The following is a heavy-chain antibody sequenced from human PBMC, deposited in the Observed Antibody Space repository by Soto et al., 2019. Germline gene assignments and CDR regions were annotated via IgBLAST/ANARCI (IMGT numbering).Heavy chain of an antibody. J-gene: IGHJ6*03. CDR3: ARAYGSGSYYKRYYYYYMDV. Sequence: QVQLQESGPGLVKPSQTLSLTCTVSGGSISSGGYYWSWIRQHPGKGLEWIGYIYYSGSTYYNPSLQIRVTISVDTSKNQFSLKLSSVTAADTAVYYCARAYGSGSYYKRYYYYYMDVWGKGTTVTVSS. D-gene: IGHD3-10*01. CDR2: IYYSGST. V-gene: IGHV4-31*03. CDR1: GGSISSGGYY.